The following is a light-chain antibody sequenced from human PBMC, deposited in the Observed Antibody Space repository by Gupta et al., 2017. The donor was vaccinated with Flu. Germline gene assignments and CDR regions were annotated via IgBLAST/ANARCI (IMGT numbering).Light chain of an antibody. CDR1: DIGGYDY. J-gene: IGLJ2*01. Sequence: DIGGYDYVSWYQQRPGKAPQLLIYDVTNRPSGVSNRFSGPKSGNTASLTISGLQADDEADYYCSAHTTGSALLVIFGGGTKLTV. CDR3: SAHTTGSALLVI. CDR2: DVT. V-gene: IGLV2-14*03.